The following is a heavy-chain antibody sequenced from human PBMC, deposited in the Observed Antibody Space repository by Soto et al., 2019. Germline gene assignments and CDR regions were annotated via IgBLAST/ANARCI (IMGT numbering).Heavy chain of an antibody. Sequence: SQTLSLTCAISGDSVSSDSAAWNWIRQSPSRGLEWLGRAYYRFKLYIEYAPSVNSRITINPDTSKNQLSLQLISVNPDDTAVYYCVRSRVFIAVTSVTNYYYYYGMDVWGQGTTVTVSS. V-gene: IGHV6-1*01. CDR1: GDSVSSDSAA. D-gene: IGHD6-19*01. CDR3: VRSRVFIAVTSVTNYYYYYGMDV. J-gene: IGHJ6*02. CDR2: AYYRFKLYI.